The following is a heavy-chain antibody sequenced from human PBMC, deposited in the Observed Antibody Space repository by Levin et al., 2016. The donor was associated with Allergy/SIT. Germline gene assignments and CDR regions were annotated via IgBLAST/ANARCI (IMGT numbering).Heavy chain of an antibody. V-gene: IGHV1-69*13. J-gene: IGHJ6*02. CDR3: ARVRGLKMAATATMNDYYYGMDV. D-gene: IGHD1-26*01. CDR1: GGTFSKYA. CDR2: IFPITGST. Sequence: SVKVSCKASGGTFSKYAVTWVRQAPGEGLEWMGGIFPITGSTNYAQKFQGRLTVTADESRTTVSMELSSLRSEDTAVYYCARVRGLKMAATATMNDYYYGMDVWGQGTTVTVSS.